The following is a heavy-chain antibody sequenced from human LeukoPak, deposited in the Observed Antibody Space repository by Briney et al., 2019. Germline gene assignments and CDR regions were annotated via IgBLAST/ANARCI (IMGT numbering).Heavy chain of an antibody. Sequence: PGGSLRLSCAASGFTFSSYSMHWVRQAPGKGLEYVSAISSNGGTSYYANSVKGRFTISRDNSKNTLYLQMGSLRAEDMAVYYCARGKPMTTVVTPSEYWGQGTLVTVSS. CDR1: GFTFSSYS. D-gene: IGHD4-23*01. CDR2: ISSNGGTS. J-gene: IGHJ4*02. CDR3: ARGKPMTTVVTPSEY. V-gene: IGHV3-64*01.